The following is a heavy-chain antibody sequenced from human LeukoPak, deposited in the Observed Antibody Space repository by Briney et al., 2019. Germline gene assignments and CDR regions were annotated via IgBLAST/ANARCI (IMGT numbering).Heavy chain of an antibody. D-gene: IGHD6-19*01. CDR3: ARDGEYSSGWYNWFDP. CDR1: GFTFSDYY. V-gene: IGHV3-11*06. Sequence: GGSLRLSCAASGFTFSDYYMSWIRQAPGKGLEWVSYISSSSSYTNYADSVKGRLTISRDNAKNSLYLQMNSLRAEDTAVYYCARDGEYSSGWYNWFDPWGQGTLVTVSS. CDR2: ISSSSSYT. J-gene: IGHJ5*02.